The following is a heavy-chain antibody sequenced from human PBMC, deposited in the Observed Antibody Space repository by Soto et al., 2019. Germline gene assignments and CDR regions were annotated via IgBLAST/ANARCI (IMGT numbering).Heavy chain of an antibody. J-gene: IGHJ4*02. CDR3: AHRVLRTVFGLVTTTAIYFDF. Sequence: QITLNESGPTVVSPTETLTLTCRFSGFSLTTSGVGVGWVRQSPGKAPEWLALIYWDDDKRYSESLKSRLTLTKDTSKSQVVLTVANLDPTDTATYYCAHRVLRTVFGLVTTTAIYFDFWGQGTPVAVSS. CDR2: IYWDDDK. CDR1: GFSLTTSGVG. V-gene: IGHV2-5*02. D-gene: IGHD3-3*01.